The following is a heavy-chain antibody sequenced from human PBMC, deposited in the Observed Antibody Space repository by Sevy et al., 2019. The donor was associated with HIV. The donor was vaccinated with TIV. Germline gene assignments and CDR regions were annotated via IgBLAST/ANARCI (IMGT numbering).Heavy chain of an antibody. V-gene: IGHV3-66*02. Sequence: GGSLRLSCAASGFSISTHYMSWVRQAPGKGLEWVSVIYIGGSTYFSNSLKARFTLHRANSKNTLYLEMNSLTAGETAVYYCARSLYNWNDGDVFDLWGQGTVVTVSS. CDR1: GFSISTHY. J-gene: IGHJ3*01. CDR3: ARSLYNWNDGDVFDL. CDR2: IYIGGST. D-gene: IGHD1-1*01.